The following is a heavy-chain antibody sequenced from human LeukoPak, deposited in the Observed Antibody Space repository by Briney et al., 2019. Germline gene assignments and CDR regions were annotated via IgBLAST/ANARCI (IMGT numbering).Heavy chain of an antibody. J-gene: IGHJ3*02. D-gene: IGHD3-16*01. CDR1: GGSFSGYY. CDR2: INHSGST. Sequence: SETLSLTCAVYGGSFSGYYWSRIRQPPGKGLEWIGEINHSGSTNYNPSLKSRVTISVDTSKNQFSLKLSSVTAADTAVYYCARARGTFSLDAFDIWGQGTMVTASS. V-gene: IGHV4-34*01. CDR3: ARARGTFSLDAFDI.